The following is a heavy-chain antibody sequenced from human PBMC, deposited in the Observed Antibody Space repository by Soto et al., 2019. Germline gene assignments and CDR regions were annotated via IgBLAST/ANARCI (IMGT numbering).Heavy chain of an antibody. J-gene: IGHJ6*02. V-gene: IGHV4-30-2*01. D-gene: IGHD2-21*02. CDR3: ARGGAVPAYGMDV. CDR1: GGSISSGGYS. CDR2: IYHSGST. Sequence: SETLSLTCAVSGGSISSGGYSWSWIRQPPGKGLEWIGYIYHSGSTYYNPSLKSRVTISVDGSKNQFSLKLRSVTAADTAVYYCARGGAVPAYGMDVWGQGTTVTVSS.